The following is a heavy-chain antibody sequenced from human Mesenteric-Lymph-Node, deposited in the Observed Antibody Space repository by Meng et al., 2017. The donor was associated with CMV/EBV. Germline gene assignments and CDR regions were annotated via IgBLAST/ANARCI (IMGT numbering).Heavy chain of an antibody. CDR1: GYTFTSYA. Sequence: SVNVSCKASGYTFTSYAISWVRQAPGQGLEWMGGIIPIFGTANYAQKFQGRVTITTDESTSTAYMELSSLRSEDTAVYYCASCIAARSYYYYYGMDVWGQGTTVTVSS. CDR2: IIPIFGTA. V-gene: IGHV1-69*05. J-gene: IGHJ6*02. CDR3: ASCIAARSYYYYYGMDV. D-gene: IGHD6-6*01.